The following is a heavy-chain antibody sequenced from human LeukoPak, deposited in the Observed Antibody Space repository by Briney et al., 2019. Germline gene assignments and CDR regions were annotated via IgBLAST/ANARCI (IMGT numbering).Heavy chain of an antibody. V-gene: IGHV4-38-2*02. Sequence: SETLSLTCTVSGYSISSGYYWGWIRQPPGKGLEWIGSIFHSGSTHYNPSLKSRVTISEDTSKNQFSLKLSSVTAADTAVYYCAREPDYWGQGTLVTVSS. CDR3: AREPDY. CDR1: GYSISSGYY. J-gene: IGHJ4*02. CDR2: IFHSGST.